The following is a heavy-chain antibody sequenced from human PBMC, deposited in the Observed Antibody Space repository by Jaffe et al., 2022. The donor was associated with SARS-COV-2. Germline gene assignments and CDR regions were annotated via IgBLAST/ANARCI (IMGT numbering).Heavy chain of an antibody. CDR1: GFTFENYG. J-gene: IGHJ4*02. D-gene: IGHD3-10*02. Sequence: EVRLVESGGGLVQPGRSLRLSCAASGFTFENYGMHWVRQVPGKGLEWVAGINWNSLKKDYADSVKGRFTISRDNAKNSLYLQMNTLRPEDTALYYCAKDGVYVGEPYGYFFDHWGQGILVTVSS. V-gene: IGHV3-9*01. CDR2: INWNSLKK. CDR3: AKDGVYVGEPYGYFFDH.